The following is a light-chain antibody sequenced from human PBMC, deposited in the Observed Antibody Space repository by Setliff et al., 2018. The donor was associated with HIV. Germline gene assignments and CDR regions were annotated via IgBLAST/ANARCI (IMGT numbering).Light chain of an antibody. CDR3: CSKTGSNTYV. V-gene: IGLV2-23*01. Sequence: QSVLTQPASVSGSPGQSITISCTGTSGDVGRYNLVSWYQQQPGKPPKLMIYQASKRPSGVSNRFSGSKSGNTASLTISGLQAEDEADYYCCSKTGSNTYVFGTGTKVTVL. CDR2: QAS. J-gene: IGLJ1*01. CDR1: SGDVGRYNL.